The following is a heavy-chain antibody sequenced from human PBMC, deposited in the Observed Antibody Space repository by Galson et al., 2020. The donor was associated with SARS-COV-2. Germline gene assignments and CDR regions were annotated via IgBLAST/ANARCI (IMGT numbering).Heavy chain of an antibody. CDR3: APLPYGSGGYNWFGP. V-gene: IGHV3-21*01. D-gene: IGHD3-10*01. CDR2: ISSSSSYI. Sequence: GGSLRLSCAASGFTFSSYSMNWVRQAPGKGLEWVLSISSSSSYIYYADSVKGRFTISRDNAKNSLYLQMNSLRAEDTAVYYCAPLPYGSGGYNWFGPWGPGTLVTVSS. J-gene: IGHJ5*02. CDR1: GFTFSSYS.